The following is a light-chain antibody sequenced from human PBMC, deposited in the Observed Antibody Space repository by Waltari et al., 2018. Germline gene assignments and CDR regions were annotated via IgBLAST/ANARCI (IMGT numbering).Light chain of an antibody. CDR2: DVH. J-gene: IGLJ3*02. CDR1: SSDIGAHNA. V-gene: IGLV2-14*03. CDR3: SSKTTRDTRL. Sequence: QSALTQPASVSGSPGQSITISCTGTSSDIGAHNAVSWYQQHPGKAPKVVIYDVHNRPSGVSNRFSGSMSGNTASLTISGLQTEDEADYYCSSKTTRDTRLFGGGTKLTVL.